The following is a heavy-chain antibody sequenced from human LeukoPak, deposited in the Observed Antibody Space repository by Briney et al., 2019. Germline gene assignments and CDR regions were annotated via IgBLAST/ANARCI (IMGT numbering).Heavy chain of an antibody. CDR1: GFTFSSYS. D-gene: IGHD6-6*01. CDR3: ARDQGIAAREYYYYGMDV. Sequence: KSGGSLRLSCAASGFTFSSYSMNWVCQAPGKGLEWVSSISSSSSYIYYADSVKGRFTISRDNAKNSLYLQMNSLRAEDTAVYYCARDQGIAAREYYYYGMDVWGQGTTVTVSS. V-gene: IGHV3-21*04. CDR2: ISSSSSYI. J-gene: IGHJ6*02.